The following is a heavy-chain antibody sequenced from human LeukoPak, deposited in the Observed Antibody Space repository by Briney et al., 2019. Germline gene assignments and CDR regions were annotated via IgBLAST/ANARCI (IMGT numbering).Heavy chain of an antibody. CDR1: GGSISNYY. J-gene: IGHJ4*02. Sequence: SETLSLTCTVSGGSISNYYWNWIRQPPGKGLEWIGYIYYTGSTNYNPSLESRVTISVDTSKNEFSLKVRSVTAADTAVYYCARSWRFCSGDSCYPIDYWGQGTLVTVSS. D-gene: IGHD2-15*01. CDR3: ARSWRFCSGDSCYPIDY. V-gene: IGHV4-59*01. CDR2: IYYTGST.